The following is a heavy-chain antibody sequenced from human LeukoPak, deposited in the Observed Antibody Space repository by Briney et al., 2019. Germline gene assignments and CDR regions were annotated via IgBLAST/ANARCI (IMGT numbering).Heavy chain of an antibody. CDR3: ARGNYYDFWSGYPSHFDY. CDR2: INEDGSST. V-gene: IGHV3-74*01. J-gene: IGHJ4*02. Sequence: GGSLRLSCVASGYTFSTYWMHWVRQGPGKGLVWVSRINEDGSSTSYAESVRGRFTISRDNAKNTLYLQMNSLRAEDTAVYYCARGNYYDFWSGYPSHFDYWGQGTLVTVSS. D-gene: IGHD3-3*01. CDR1: GYTFSTYW.